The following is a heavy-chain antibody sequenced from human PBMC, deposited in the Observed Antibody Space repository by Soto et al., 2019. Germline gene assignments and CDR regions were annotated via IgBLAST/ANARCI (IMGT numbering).Heavy chain of an antibody. CDR3: ARGPPAVAGLYYFDY. V-gene: IGHV1-3*01. Sequence: GASVKVSCKASGYTFTSYAMHWVRQAPGQRLEWMGWINAGNGNTKYSQKFQGRVTITRDTSASTAYMELSSLRSEDTAVYYCARGPPAVAGLYYFDYWGQGTLVTVSS. D-gene: IGHD6-19*01. J-gene: IGHJ4*02. CDR1: GYTFTSYA. CDR2: INAGNGNT.